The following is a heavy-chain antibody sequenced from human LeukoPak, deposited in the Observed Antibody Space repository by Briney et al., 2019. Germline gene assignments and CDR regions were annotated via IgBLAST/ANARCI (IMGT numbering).Heavy chain of an antibody. V-gene: IGHV3-64*01. CDR1: GFTFSSYA. Sequence: PGGSLRLSCAASGFTFSSYAMHWVRQAPGKGLEYVSAITSNGDKTYYGNSVKGRFTISRDNSKNTLYLQMNSLRVEDTAMYYCARITMVRGARKDDYWGQGTLVTVSS. D-gene: IGHD3-10*01. CDR2: ITSNGDKT. CDR3: ARITMVRGARKDDY. J-gene: IGHJ4*02.